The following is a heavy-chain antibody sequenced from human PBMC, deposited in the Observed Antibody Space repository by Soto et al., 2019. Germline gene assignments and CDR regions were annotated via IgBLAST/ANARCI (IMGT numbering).Heavy chain of an antibody. Sequence: SVKVSCKASGGTFSSYAISWVRHAPGQGLEWMGGIIPIFGTANYAQKFQGRVTITADESTSTAYMELSSLRSEDTAVYYCARDSYCGGDCSGEDYYYGMDVWGQGTTVTVSS. D-gene: IGHD2-21*02. CDR2: IIPIFGTA. CDR3: ARDSYCGGDCSGEDYYYGMDV. V-gene: IGHV1-69*13. CDR1: GGTFSSYA. J-gene: IGHJ6*02.